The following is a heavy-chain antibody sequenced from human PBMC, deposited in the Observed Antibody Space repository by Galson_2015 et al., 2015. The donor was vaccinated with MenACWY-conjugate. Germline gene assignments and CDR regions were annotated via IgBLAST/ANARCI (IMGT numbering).Heavy chain of an antibody. CDR3: ARKDGATYGYNDY. V-gene: IGHV3-64*02. CDR2: ISTYGGST. J-gene: IGHJ4*02. D-gene: IGHD5-18*01. Sequence: SLRLSCAGSGFIFTDYDMHWVRQAPGKGQEYVSAISTYGGSTYYADSVKGRFTISRDNSKNMLFLQMGSLRVEDTAVYYCARKDGATYGYNDYWGQGTLVIVSS. CDR1: GFIFTDYD.